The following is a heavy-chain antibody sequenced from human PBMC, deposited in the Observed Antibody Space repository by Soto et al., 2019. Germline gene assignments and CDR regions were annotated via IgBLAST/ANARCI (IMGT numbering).Heavy chain of an antibody. J-gene: IGHJ2*01. Sequence: EVQLVESGGNLIQPGGSLRLSCAASGFTATNKYMTWVRQAPGKGLEWVSLIYSGGATSYADSVKGRFTISRDNSKDILYLQVNSLRAEDTAVYYCARVDYGDYGWYFDLWGRGTLVTVSS. CDR2: IYSGGAT. CDR1: GFTATNKY. CDR3: ARVDYGDYGWYFDL. D-gene: IGHD4-17*01. V-gene: IGHV3-53*01.